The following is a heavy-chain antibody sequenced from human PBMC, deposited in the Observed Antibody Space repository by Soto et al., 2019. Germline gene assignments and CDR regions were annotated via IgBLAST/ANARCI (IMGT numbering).Heavy chain of an antibody. Sequence: PGGSLRLSCAASGFTFSSYWMSWVRQAPGKGLEWVANIKQDGSEKYYVDSVKGRFTISRDNAKNSLYLQMNSLRAEDTAVYYCARDSITGTSNWFDPWGQGTLVTVYS. CDR3: ARDSITGTSNWFDP. J-gene: IGHJ5*02. D-gene: IGHD1-7*01. V-gene: IGHV3-7*01. CDR1: GFTFSSYW. CDR2: IKQDGSEK.